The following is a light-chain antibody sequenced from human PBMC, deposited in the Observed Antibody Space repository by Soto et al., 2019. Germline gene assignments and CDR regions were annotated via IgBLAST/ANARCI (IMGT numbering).Light chain of an antibody. CDR2: GAS. V-gene: IGKV3-15*01. J-gene: IGKJ1*01. CDR3: QQYRNWPRT. Sequence: EIVLTQTPATLSVSPGERVTLSCRASQSVDINLAWYQQKPGQAPRLLIYGASTRAIDMPGRFSGRGSGTEFTLTISSLQSEDFAVYYCQQYRNWPRTFGQGTMVDIK. CDR1: QSVDIN.